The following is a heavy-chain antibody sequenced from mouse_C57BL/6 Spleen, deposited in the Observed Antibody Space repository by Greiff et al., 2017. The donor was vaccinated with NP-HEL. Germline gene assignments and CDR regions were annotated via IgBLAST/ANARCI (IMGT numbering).Heavy chain of an antibody. D-gene: IGHD1-1*01. V-gene: IGHV14-4*01. CDR3: TRHYYGSSPYAMDY. Sequence: EVKLQQSGAELVRPGASVKLSCTASGFNIKDDYMHWVKQRPEQGLEWIGWIDPENGDTEYASKFQGKATITADTSSNTAYLQLSSLTSEDTAVYYCTRHYYGSSPYAMDYWGQGTSVTVSS. CDR2: IDPENGDT. CDR1: GFNIKDDY. J-gene: IGHJ4*01.